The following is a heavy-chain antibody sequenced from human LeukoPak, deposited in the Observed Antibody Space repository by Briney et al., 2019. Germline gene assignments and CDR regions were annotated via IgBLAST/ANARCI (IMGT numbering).Heavy chain of an antibody. CDR3: ARDTIFGVVPYYFDY. CDR2: ISSSSSYI. V-gene: IGHV3-21*01. Sequence: GGSLRLSCAASGFTFSSYSMNWVRQAPGKGLEWVSSISSSSSYIYYADLVKGRFTISRDNAKNSLYLQMNSLRAEDTAVYYCARDTIFGVVPYYFDYWGQGTLVTVSS. D-gene: IGHD3-3*01. J-gene: IGHJ4*02. CDR1: GFTFSSYS.